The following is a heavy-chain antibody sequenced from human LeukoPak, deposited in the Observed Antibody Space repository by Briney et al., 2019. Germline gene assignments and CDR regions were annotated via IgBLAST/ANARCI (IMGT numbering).Heavy chain of an antibody. CDR2: INPNSGGT. CDR3: AREWGWAARPVYYYGMDV. D-gene: IGHD6-6*01. V-gene: IGHV1-2*02. J-gene: IGHJ6*02. CDR1: GYTFTGYY. Sequence: VASVKVSCKASGYTFTGYYMHWVRQAPGQGLEWMGWINPNSGGTNYVQKFQGRVTMTRDTSISTAYMELSRLRSDDTAVYYCAREWGWAARPVYYYGMDVWGQGTTVTVSS.